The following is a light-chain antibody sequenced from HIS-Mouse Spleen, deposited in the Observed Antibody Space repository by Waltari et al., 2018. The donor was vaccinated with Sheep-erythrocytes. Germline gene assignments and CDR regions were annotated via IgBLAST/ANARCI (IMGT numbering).Light chain of an antibody. CDR1: KLGDNY. Sequence: SYELTQPPSVSVSPGQTASITCSGDKLGDNYAYWYQQKPGQSPVLVIYQDSKRPSGIPERFSGSNSGNTATLTISGTQAMDEADYYCQAWDSSIVIFGGGTKLTVL. CDR2: QDS. V-gene: IGLV3-1*01. CDR3: QAWDSSIVI. J-gene: IGLJ2*01.